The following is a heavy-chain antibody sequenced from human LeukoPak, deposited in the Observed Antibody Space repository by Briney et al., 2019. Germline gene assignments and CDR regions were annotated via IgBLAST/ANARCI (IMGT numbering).Heavy chain of an antibody. CDR1: GGSISSYY. CDR3: ARGGTLAVAGYFDY. Sequence: SEILSLTCTVSGGSISSYYWSWIQQPPGKGLEWIGYIYYSGSTNYNPSLKSRVTISVDTSKNQFSLKLSSVTAADTAVYYCARGGTLAVAGYFDYWGQGTLVTVSS. D-gene: IGHD6-19*01. V-gene: IGHV4-59*01. CDR2: IYYSGST. J-gene: IGHJ4*02.